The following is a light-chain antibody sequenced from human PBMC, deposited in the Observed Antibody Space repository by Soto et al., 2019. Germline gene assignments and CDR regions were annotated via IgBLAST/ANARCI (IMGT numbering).Light chain of an antibody. Sequence: EIVLTQSPGTLSLSPGERATLSCRASQSVPRSHLAWYQQKPGQAPRLLISGASSRATGIPDRFGGSGSGTDFTLTISRLEPEDFAVYYCQQYGTSPRVTFGQGTRLETK. CDR3: QQYGTSPRVT. CDR1: QSVPRSH. J-gene: IGKJ5*01. V-gene: IGKV3-20*01. CDR2: GAS.